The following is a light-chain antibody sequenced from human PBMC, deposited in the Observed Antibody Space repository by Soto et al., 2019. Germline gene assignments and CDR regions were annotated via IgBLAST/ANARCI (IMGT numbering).Light chain of an antibody. CDR3: QQYGSSPPA. V-gene: IGKV3-20*01. Sequence: EMVLTQSPGTLSLSPGERATLSCRASQSVSSSYLAWYQQKPGQAPRLLIYGASSRATGIPDRFSGSGSGTDFTLTIRRLEAEDFAVYYCQQYGSSPPAFGQGTKVEIK. CDR2: GAS. CDR1: QSVSSSY. J-gene: IGKJ1*01.